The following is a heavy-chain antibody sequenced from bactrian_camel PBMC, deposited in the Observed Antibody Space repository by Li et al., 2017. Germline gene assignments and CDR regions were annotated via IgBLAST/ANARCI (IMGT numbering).Heavy chain of an antibody. CDR1: GTNITYHA. J-gene: IGHJ4*01. CDR2: IDTEGST. D-gene: IGHD6*01. V-gene: IGHV3S53*01. CDR3: AVDCGRSYGGGWYVRV. Sequence: HVQLVESGGGSVQPGGSLRLSCVASGTNITYHAMAWFRQAPGKEREGVAGIDTEGSTNYADSVKGRFTISQDNAKNTVYLQMNDLIPEDSDVYYCAVDCGRSYGGGWYVRVWGQGTQVTVS.